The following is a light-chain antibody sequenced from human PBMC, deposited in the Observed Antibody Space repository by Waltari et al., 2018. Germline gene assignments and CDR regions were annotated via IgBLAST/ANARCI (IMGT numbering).Light chain of an antibody. CDR2: GTS. V-gene: IGKV3-20*01. CDR1: QTVSSIS. CDR3: QQYDGIVVT. Sequence: EIVLTQSPGTLSLSPGERATLSCRASQTVSSISFTWYQQKPGQAPRLLLYGTSNRAIGIPDRFSGSGSGTDFTLTISRLEPEDFAVYYCQQYDGIVVTFGGGTKVEI. J-gene: IGKJ4*01.